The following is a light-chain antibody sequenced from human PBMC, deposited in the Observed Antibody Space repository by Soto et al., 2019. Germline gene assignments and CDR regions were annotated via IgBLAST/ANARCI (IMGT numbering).Light chain of an antibody. Sequence: QSVLTQPPSVSAAPGQKVTKSCSGSSSNIGKYYVSWHQQLPGTAPKLLIYENDKRPSGIPDRFSGSKSGTSATLGITGLQTGDEADYYCGTWDSSLTTFVFGTGTKLTVL. CDR2: END. V-gene: IGLV1-51*02. CDR1: SSNIGKYY. J-gene: IGLJ1*01. CDR3: GTWDSSLTTFV.